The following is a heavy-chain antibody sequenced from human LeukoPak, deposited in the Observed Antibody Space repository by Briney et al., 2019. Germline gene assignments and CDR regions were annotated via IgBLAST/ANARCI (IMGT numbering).Heavy chain of an antibody. CDR3: AADPVTASGSSWYYFDY. D-gene: IGHD6-13*01. CDR2: IVVGSGNT. Sequence: ASVKVSCKASGFTFSSSAMQWVRQARGQRLEWIGWIVVGSGNTNYAQKFQERVTITRDMSTSTAYMGLSSLRSEDTAVYYCAADPVTASGSSWYYFDYWGQGTLVTVSS. CDR1: GFTFSSSA. V-gene: IGHV1-58*02. J-gene: IGHJ4*02.